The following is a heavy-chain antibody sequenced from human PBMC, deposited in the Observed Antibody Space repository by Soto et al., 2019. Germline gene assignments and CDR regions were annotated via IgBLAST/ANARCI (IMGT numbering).Heavy chain of an antibody. CDR3: ATEPRLY. CDR2: FDPEDGEA. Sequence: ASVNVARKGSASALPELSLHWVCQAPGKGLEWMGGFDPEDGEAIYAQKFQGRVTMTEDTSTDTTYMELGSLGSEDTAVYCRATEPRLYWCQAILVPLSS. V-gene: IGHV1-24*01. J-gene: IGHJ4*02. CDR1: ASALPELS.